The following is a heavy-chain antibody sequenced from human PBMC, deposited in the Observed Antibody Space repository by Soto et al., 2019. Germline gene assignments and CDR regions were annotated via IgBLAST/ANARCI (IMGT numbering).Heavy chain of an antibody. Sequence: ASVKVSCKVSGYTLTELSMHWVRQAPGKGLEWMGGFDPEDGETVYAQKFQGRVTMTEDTSTDTAYMELSSLRSEDTAVYYCATDGRYYDSSGYPIFQHWGQGTLVTVS. CDR1: GYTLTELS. CDR2: FDPEDGET. D-gene: IGHD3-22*01. CDR3: ATDGRYYDSSGYPIFQH. J-gene: IGHJ1*01. V-gene: IGHV1-24*01.